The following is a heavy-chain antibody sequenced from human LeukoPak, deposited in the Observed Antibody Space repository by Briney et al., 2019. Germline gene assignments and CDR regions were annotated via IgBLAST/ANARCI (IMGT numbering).Heavy chain of an antibody. D-gene: IGHD3-9*01. J-gene: IGHJ4*02. CDR2: IKSKTDDGTT. CDR1: GFTFRNAW. V-gene: IGHV3-15*01. Sequence: GGSLRLSCGASGFTFRNAWMSWVRQAPGNGLEWVGRIKSKTDDGTTDYAAPVKGRFTISRDDSKNTLYLQMNSLKTEDTAVYYCTTDFISYYDILTGYYTSVDYWGQGTLVTVSS. CDR3: TTDFISYYDILTGYYTSVDY.